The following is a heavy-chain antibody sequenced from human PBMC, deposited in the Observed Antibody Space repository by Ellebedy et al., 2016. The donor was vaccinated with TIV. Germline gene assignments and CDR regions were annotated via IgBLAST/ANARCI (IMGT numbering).Heavy chain of an antibody. D-gene: IGHD1-14*01. CDR3: ARTPPDRSDAFDI. CDR2: IYFSGST. Sequence: SETLSLTCTVSGGSISSRSYYWGWIRQPPGKGLEWIGSIYFSGSTYYNLSLKSRVTIPLDTSKNQLSLRLSSVTAADTALFYCARTPPDRSDAFDIWGQGTMVTVSS. V-gene: IGHV4-39*07. CDR1: GGSISSRSYY. J-gene: IGHJ3*02.